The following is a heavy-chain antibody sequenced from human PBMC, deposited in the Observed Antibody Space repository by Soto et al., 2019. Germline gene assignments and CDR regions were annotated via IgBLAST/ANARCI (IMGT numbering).Heavy chain of an antibody. CDR1: GGTFSSYA. J-gene: IGHJ6*02. D-gene: IGHD2-15*01. CDR2: IIPIFGTA. V-gene: IGHV1-69*06. CDR3: ARVQSAVVVAATPHLSAFMDV. Sequence: GASVKVSCKASGGTFSSYAISWVRQAPGQGLEWMGGIIPIFGTANYAQKFQGRVTITADKSTSTAYMELSSLRSEDTAVYYCARVQSAVVVAATPHLSAFMDVWGQGTTVTVSS.